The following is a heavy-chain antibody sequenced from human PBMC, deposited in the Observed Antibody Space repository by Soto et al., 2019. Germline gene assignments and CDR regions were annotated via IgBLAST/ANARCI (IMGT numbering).Heavy chain of an antibody. CDR3: ARPPATYYDILPGYSGSPPVFDP. Sequence: SETLSLTCAVYGGSFSGYYWSWIRQPPGKGLEWIREINHSGSTNYNPSLKSRVTISVDTSKNQFSLKLSAVTAADTAVYYCARPPATYYDILPGYSGSPPVFDPWGQGTLVTVSS. D-gene: IGHD3-9*01. V-gene: IGHV4-34*01. CDR1: GGSFSGYY. CDR2: INHSGST. J-gene: IGHJ5*02.